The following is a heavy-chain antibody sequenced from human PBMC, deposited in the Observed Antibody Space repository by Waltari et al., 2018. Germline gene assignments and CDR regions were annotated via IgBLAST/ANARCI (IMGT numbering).Heavy chain of an antibody. V-gene: IGHV1-69*12. Sequence: QVQLVQSGAEVKKHGSSVKVSCKASGGTFSSDAIRWVRQAPGPGLEWMGGIIPIFGTANYAQKFQGRVTITADESTSTAYMELSSLRSEDTAVYYCARESGGRWKGYMDVWGKGTTVTISS. CDR2: IIPIFGTA. J-gene: IGHJ6*03. CDR3: ARESGGRWKGYMDV. D-gene: IGHD3-10*01. CDR1: GGTFSSDA.